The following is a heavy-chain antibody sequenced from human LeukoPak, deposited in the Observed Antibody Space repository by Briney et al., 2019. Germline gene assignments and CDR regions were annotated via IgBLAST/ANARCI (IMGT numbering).Heavy chain of an antibody. D-gene: IGHD6-13*01. CDR1: GGSISSGGYS. Sequence: SETLSLTCAVSGGSISSGGYSWSWIRQPPGKGLEWIGYIYHSGSTYYNPSLKSRVTISVDRSKNQLSLKLSSATAADTAVYYCARTLRQPGLYSSSWLFDYWGQGTLVTVSS. V-gene: IGHV4-30-2*01. CDR2: IYHSGST. J-gene: IGHJ4*02. CDR3: ARTLRQPGLYSSSWLFDY.